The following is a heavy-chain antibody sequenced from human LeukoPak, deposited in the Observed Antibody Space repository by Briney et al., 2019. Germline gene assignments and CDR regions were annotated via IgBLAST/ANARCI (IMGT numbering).Heavy chain of an antibody. Sequence: GGSLRPSCAASGFTFSSYAMSWVRQAPGKGLEWVSAISGSGGSTYYADSVKGRFTISRDNSKNTLYLQMNSLRAEDTAVYYCAKADSSGWRPDYWGQGTLVTVSS. CDR3: AKADSSGWRPDY. CDR1: GFTFSSYA. J-gene: IGHJ4*02. V-gene: IGHV3-23*01. CDR2: ISGSGGST. D-gene: IGHD6-19*01.